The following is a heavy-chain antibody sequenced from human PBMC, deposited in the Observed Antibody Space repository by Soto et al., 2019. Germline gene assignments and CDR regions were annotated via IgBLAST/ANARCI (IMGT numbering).Heavy chain of an antibody. Sequence: QVQLVQSGPEVKKPGASVKVSCKAPGYSFSDYGVTWVRQSPGQGLQWMGWISAYNDDRNYAQNFQDRITMTTDTSTSTAYVELRSLRSDDTAVYFCGRARSAAMVTSDYWGQGTLVTVSS. V-gene: IGHV1-18*01. CDR2: ISAYNDDR. J-gene: IGHJ4*02. D-gene: IGHD5-18*01. CDR1: GYSFSDYG. CDR3: GRARSAAMVTSDY.